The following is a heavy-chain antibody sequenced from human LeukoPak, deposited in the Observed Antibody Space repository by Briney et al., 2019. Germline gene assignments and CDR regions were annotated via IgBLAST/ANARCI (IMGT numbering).Heavy chain of an antibody. D-gene: IGHD3-10*01. CDR1: GGSISSSSYY. J-gene: IGHJ4*02. Sequence: PSETLSLTCTVSGGSISSSSYYWGWIRQPPGKGLEWIGSIYHSGSSYYNPSLKSRVTISVDTSKNQFPLKLSSVTAADTAVYYCARHSSYYGNFDYWGQETLVTVSS. CDR2: IYHSGSS. V-gene: IGHV4-39*01. CDR3: ARHSSYYGNFDY.